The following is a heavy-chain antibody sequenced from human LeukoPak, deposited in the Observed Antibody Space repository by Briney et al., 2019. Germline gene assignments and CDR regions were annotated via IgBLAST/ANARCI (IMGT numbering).Heavy chain of an antibody. V-gene: IGHV3-30*14. CDR2: ISYDGSNK. J-gene: IGHJ4*02. CDR1: GFTFSSYA. Sequence: GRSLRLSCAASGFTFSSYAMHWVRQAPGKGLEWVALISYDGSNKYYADSVKGRFTISRDNSKNTLSLQMNSLKTEDTAVYYCTTDPAGVTTVTSPNYYFDYWGQGTLVTVSS. CDR3: TTDPAGVTTVTSPNYYFDY. D-gene: IGHD4-17*01.